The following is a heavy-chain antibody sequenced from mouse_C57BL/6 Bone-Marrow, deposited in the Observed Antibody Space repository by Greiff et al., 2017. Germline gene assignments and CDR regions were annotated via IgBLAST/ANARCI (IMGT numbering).Heavy chain of an antibody. D-gene: IGHD3-3*01. CDR2: IHPNSGST. Sequence: QVQLQQSVAELVRPGASVKLSCTASGFNIKNTYMHWVKQRPGQGLEWIGMIHPNSGSTNYNEKFKSKATLTVDKSSSTAYMQLSSLTSEDSAVYYCARAGRRRYFDVWGTGTTVTVSS. J-gene: IGHJ1*03. CDR1: GFNIKNTY. V-gene: IGHV1-64*01. CDR3: ARAGRRRYFDV.